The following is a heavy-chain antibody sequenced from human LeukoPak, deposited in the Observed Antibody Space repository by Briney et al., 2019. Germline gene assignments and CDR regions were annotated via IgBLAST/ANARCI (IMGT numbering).Heavy chain of an antibody. D-gene: IGHD3-3*01. CDR2: ISAYNGNT. J-gene: IGHJ4*02. Sequence: ASVKDSCKASGYTFTSYGISWVRQAPGQGLEWMGWISAYNGNTNSAQKLQGRVTMTTDTSTSTDYMELRSLRSDDAAVYYCARGLNYDFWSGYYLDYWGQGTLVTVSS. V-gene: IGHV1-18*01. CDR3: ARGLNYDFWSGYYLDY. CDR1: GYTFTSYG.